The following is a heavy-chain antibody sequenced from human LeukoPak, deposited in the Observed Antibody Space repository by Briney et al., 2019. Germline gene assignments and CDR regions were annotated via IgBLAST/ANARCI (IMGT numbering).Heavy chain of an antibody. J-gene: IGHJ3*02. V-gene: IGHV4-4*07. D-gene: IGHD3-9*01. Sequence: SETLSLTCTVSGGTISSYYWSWIRHPAGKGLEWIGRIYTSGSTNYNPSLKSRVTMSVDTSKNQFSLKLSSVTAADTAVYYCASSVRYFDWLPISSDAFDIWGQGTMVTVSS. CDR2: IYTSGST. CDR1: GGTISSYY. CDR3: ASSVRYFDWLPISSDAFDI.